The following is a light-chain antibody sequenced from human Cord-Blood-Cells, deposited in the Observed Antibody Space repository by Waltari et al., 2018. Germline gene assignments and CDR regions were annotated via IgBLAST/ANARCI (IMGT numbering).Light chain of an antibody. V-gene: IGLV2-23*01. CDR1: SSDVGSYNL. J-gene: IGLJ3*02. CDR2: EGS. Sequence: QSALTQPASVSGSPGQSITISCTGTSSDVGSYNLVSWYQQHPGKAPKLMIYEGSKRPSRVSNRFSGSKSGNTASLTISGLQAEDEADYYCCSYAGSSNWVFGGGTKLTVL. CDR3: CSYAGSSNWV.